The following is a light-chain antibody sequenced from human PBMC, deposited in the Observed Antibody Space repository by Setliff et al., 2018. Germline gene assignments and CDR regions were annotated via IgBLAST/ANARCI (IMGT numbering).Light chain of an antibody. V-gene: IGLV2-14*01. CDR2: DVS. Sequence: QSALTQPPSASGSPGQSVTISCTGTRSDVGGYKYVSWYQQHPGKAPKLIIYDVSNRPSGVSNRFSGSKSGNTASLTISGLQAEDEADYYCSSYTSSSTLGVFGTGTKVTVL. J-gene: IGLJ1*01. CDR3: SSYTSSSTLGV. CDR1: RSDVGGYKY.